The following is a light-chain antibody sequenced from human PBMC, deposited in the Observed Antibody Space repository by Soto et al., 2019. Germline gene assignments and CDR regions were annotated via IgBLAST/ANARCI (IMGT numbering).Light chain of an antibody. CDR1: SSNIESNY. V-gene: IGLV1-47*01. Sequence: QSVLTQPPSASGTPGQRVTISCSGSSSNIESNYVYWYQQLPGTAPKLLIYRNNHRPSGVADRFSGSKSGTSASLAISGLRSEDEADDYCAAWDDSRSGLVFGGGTKLTVL. J-gene: IGLJ2*01. CDR2: RNN. CDR3: AAWDDSRSGLV.